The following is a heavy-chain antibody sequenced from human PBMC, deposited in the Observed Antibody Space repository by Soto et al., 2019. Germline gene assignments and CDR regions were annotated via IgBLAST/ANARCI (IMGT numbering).Heavy chain of an antibody. CDR3: MREMDAGGLDN. J-gene: IGHJ4*02. CDR2: FDPEDGDP. D-gene: IGHD3-16*01. Sequence: ASVKVSCKVSGHTLSDFSMHWVRQAPGRGLEWMGGFDPEDGDPIYAQNFQGRVTMTEDSSTDTAYMELSSLGSEDTAFYYCMREMDAGGLDNWGQGTLVTVSS. CDR1: GHTLSDFS. V-gene: IGHV1-24*01.